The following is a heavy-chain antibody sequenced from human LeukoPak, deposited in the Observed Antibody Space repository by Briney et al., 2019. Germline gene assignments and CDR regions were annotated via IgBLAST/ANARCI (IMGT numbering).Heavy chain of an antibody. CDR2: IYYSGST. D-gene: IGHD1-26*01. Sequence: PSEXLSXTCTVASGSISSSSYYWGGLRQPPGRGREWIGSIYYSGSTYNNPSLKSRVTISEDTAKNQFARKKSAVTAADTAVYYCARQGGSYGGDYFDYWGQGTLVTVSS. J-gene: IGHJ4*02. V-gene: IGHV4-39*01. CDR1: SGSISSSSYY. CDR3: ARQGGSYGGDYFDY.